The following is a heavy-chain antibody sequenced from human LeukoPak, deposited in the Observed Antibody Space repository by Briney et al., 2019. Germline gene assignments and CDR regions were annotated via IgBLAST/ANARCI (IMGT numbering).Heavy chain of an antibody. CDR1: GSTFTSYD. CDR2: MNPNSGNT. V-gene: IGHV1-8*01. D-gene: IGHD6-13*01. J-gene: IGHJ5*02. CDR3: ARVRGSSWYENWFDP. Sequence: ASGKASSKASGSTFTSYDINWVRQATGQGLEGMGWMNPNSGNTAYAQKFQGRVTMTRNTTIRTAYMELSSLRSEDPGVYHCARVRGSSWYENWFDPWGQGTLVTVSS.